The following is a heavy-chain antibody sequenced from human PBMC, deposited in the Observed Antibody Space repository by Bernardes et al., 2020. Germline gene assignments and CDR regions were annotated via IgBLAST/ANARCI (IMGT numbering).Heavy chain of an antibody. Sequence: GGSLRLSCAASGFTFSSYWMSWVRQAPGKGLEWVANIKQDGSEKYYVDSVKGRFTISRDNAKNSLYLQMNSLRAEDTAVYYCARRTKWLLYYYYGMDVWGQGTTVTVSS. CDR2: IKQDGSEK. V-gene: IGHV3-7*01. J-gene: IGHJ6*02. CDR1: GFTFSSYW. CDR3: ARRTKWLLYYYYGMDV. D-gene: IGHD3-22*01.